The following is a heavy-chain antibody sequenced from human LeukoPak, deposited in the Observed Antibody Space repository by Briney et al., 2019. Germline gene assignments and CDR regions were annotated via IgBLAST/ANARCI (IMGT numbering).Heavy chain of an antibody. J-gene: IGHJ3*02. CDR3: AMFMFDSSTSWIAFDI. CDR2: FDPEDDAT. Sequence: ASVKVSCKVSGYTLTEFSMHWVRQAPGKGLEWVGGFDPEDDATIYAQKFLGRVTMTEDTSTDTSYMELSGLRSEDTAVYYCAMFMFDSSTSWIAFDIWGQGTMVTVSS. D-gene: IGHD6-19*01. CDR1: GYTLTEFS. V-gene: IGHV1-24*01.